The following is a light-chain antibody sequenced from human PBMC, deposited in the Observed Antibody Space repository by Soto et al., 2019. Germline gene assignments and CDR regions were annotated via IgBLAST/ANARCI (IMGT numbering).Light chain of an antibody. Sequence: QPVLTQPASVSGSPGQSITISCTGSSSDVGGYNYVSWYRQHPGKAPKLIIYDVSNRPSGVSNRFSGSRSGNTASLTISGLQAEDEADYYCSSYTTSSLYVFGTGTKLTVL. J-gene: IGLJ1*01. CDR1: SSDVGGYNY. CDR3: SSYTTSSLYV. V-gene: IGLV2-14*01. CDR2: DVS.